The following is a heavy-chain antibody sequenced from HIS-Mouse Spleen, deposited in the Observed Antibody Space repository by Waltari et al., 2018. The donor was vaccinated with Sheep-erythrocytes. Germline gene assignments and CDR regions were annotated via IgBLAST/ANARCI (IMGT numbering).Heavy chain of an antibody. CDR2: IKSKTDGGTT. V-gene: IGHV3-15*01. CDR1: GFTFSNAW. CDR3: TSSGEMATNYYYYGMDV. D-gene: IGHD5-12*01. Sequence: GLVKPGGSLRLSCAASGFTFSNAWMSWVRQAPGKGLEWVGRIKSKTDGGTTDYAAPVKGRFTISRDDSKNTLYLQMNSLKTEDTAVYYCTSSGEMATNYYYYGMDVWGQGTTVTVSS. J-gene: IGHJ6*02.